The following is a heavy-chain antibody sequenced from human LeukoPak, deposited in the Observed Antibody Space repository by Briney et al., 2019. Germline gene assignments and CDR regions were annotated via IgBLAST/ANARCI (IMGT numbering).Heavy chain of an antibody. D-gene: IGHD2-2*01. Sequence: PSETLSLTCTVSGGSITSFYWSWIRQPPGKGLEWIGYIYYSGSTNYNPSLKSRVTISVDTSKNQFSLKLSSVTAADTAVYYCARARDCSSTSCPLGYYYYYMDVWGKGTTVTVSS. CDR2: IYYSGST. V-gene: IGHV4-59*01. J-gene: IGHJ6*03. CDR3: ARARDCSSTSCPLGYYYYYMDV. CDR1: GGSITSFY.